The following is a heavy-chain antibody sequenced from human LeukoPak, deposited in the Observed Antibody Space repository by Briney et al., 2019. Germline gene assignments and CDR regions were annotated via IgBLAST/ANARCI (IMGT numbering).Heavy chain of an antibody. D-gene: IGHD3-16*01. V-gene: IGHV4-39*01. CDR3: ASRPFLWGFAY. J-gene: IGHJ4*02. Sequence: PSETLSLTCTVSGDSISSSSYYWGWIRQPPGKGLEWIASIYSIVTYYNPSLKSRVTISVDTSKNQFSLNLSSVTAADTAVYYCASRPFLWGFAYWGQGTLVTVSS. CDR1: GDSISSSSYY. CDR2: IYSIVT.